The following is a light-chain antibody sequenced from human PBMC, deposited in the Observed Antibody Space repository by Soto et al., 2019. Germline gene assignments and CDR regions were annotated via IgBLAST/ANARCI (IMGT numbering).Light chain of an antibody. CDR1: QSVSSY. CDR2: GAS. J-gene: IGKJ1*01. V-gene: IGKV3-20*01. Sequence: EIVLTQSPGTLSLSPGESATLSCRASQSVSSYLVWYQQKPGQAPRLLIYGASNRATGIPDRFSGSGSGTDFTLTISRLEPEDFAVYYCQQYGSSGTFGQGTKVDIK. CDR3: QQYGSSGT.